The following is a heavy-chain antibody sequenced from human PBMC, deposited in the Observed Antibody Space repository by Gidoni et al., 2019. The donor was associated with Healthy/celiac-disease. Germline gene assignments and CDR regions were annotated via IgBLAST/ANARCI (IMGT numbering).Heavy chain of an antibody. Sequence: GLVKPSETLSLTCSVSGGSVSSGSYYWSRIRQPPGKGLEWIGYIHDSGTTNFNPSLKSRVTVSVDTSKNQFSLELRSVTAADAAVYYCTKRLGGDGWNDGFDIWGQGKMVTVSS. CDR3: TKRLGGDGWNDGFDI. V-gene: IGHV4-61*01. D-gene: IGHD1-26*01. J-gene: IGHJ3*02. CDR2: IHDSGTT. CDR1: GGSVSSGSYY.